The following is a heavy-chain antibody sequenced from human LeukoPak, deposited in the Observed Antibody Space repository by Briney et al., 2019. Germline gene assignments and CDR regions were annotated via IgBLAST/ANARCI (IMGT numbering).Heavy chain of an antibody. CDR2: ISAYNGNT. J-gene: IGHJ4*02. V-gene: IGHV1-18*01. Sequence: ASVKVSCMASGYTFTSYGISWVRQAPGQGLEWMGWISAYNGNTNYAQKLQGRVTMTTDTSTSTAYMELRSLRSDDTAVYYCARLSRIAAAGGGYFDYWGQGTLVTVSS. CDR3: ARLSRIAAAGGGYFDY. CDR1: GYTFTSYG. D-gene: IGHD6-13*01.